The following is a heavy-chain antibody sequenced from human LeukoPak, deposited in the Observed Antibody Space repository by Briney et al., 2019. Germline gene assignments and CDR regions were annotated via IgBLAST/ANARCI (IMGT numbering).Heavy chain of an antibody. V-gene: IGHV3-11*01. Sequence: PGGSLRLSCAASGFTFSDYYMSWIRQAPGKGLEWVSYISSSGSTIYYADSVKGRLTISRDNAKNSLYLQMNSLRAEDTAVYYCAREEIVVVPAAMNWFDPWGQGTLVTVSS. D-gene: IGHD2-2*01. CDR2: ISSSGSTI. CDR1: GFTFSDYY. CDR3: AREEIVVVPAAMNWFDP. J-gene: IGHJ5*02.